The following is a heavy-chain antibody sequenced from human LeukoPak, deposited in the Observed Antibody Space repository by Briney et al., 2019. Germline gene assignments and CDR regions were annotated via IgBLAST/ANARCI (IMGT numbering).Heavy chain of an antibody. Sequence: GSSVKVSCKASGGTFSSYAISWVRQAPGQGLEWMGGIIPIFGIANYAQKFQGRVTITADESTSTAYMELSSLRSEDTAVYYCASKSGSYYMSYFDYWGQGTLVTVSS. CDR3: ASKSGSYYMSYFDY. D-gene: IGHD1-26*01. V-gene: IGHV1-69*01. J-gene: IGHJ4*02. CDR2: IIPIFGIA. CDR1: GGTFSSYA.